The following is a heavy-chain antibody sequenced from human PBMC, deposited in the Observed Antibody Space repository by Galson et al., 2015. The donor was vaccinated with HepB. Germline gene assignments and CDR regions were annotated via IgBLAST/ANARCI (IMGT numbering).Heavy chain of an antibody. CDR1: GDSTTTYY. D-gene: IGHD6-19*01. Sequence: LSLTCTVSGDSTTTYYCIWIRQPPGKGLEWVGAIYYGGSTHYKPSHKIPVTISLDTSTNQFSLKLSSVTAADTAVYFCARLFRSSGSGWYTSYYYYGMDVWGQGTTVTVSS. CDR3: ARLFRSSGSGWYTSYYYYGMDV. V-gene: IGHV4-59*08. CDR2: IYYGGST. J-gene: IGHJ6*02.